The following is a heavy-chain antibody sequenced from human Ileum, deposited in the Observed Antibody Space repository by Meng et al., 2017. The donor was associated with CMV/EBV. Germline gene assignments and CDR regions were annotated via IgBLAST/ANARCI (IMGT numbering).Heavy chain of an antibody. CDR1: YRFTTHE. V-gene: IGHV1-3*01. CDR3: TRANSNYAITSTPFDP. J-gene: IGHJ5*02. D-gene: IGHD2-15*01. Sequence: YRFTTHEMHWVRQAPGQSLEWMGSINVANGDTKYAQRFHDRLTITIDTSASTAYMELTSLRSEDTAVYYCTRANSNYAITSTPFDPWGQGTLVTVSS. CDR2: INVANGDT.